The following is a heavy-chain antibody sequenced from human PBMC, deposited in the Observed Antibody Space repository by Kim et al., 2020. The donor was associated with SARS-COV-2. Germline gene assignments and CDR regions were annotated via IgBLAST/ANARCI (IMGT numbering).Heavy chain of an antibody. CDR2: K. D-gene: IGHD5-12*01. Sequence: KYYVDSVKGRFTISRDNAKNSLYLQMNSLRAEDTAVYYCASLLWLRSGFDYWGQGTLVTVSS. CDR3: ASLLWLRSGFDY. V-gene: IGHV3-7*03. J-gene: IGHJ4*02.